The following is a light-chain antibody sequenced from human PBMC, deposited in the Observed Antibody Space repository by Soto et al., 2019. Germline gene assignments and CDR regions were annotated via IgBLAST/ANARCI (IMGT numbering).Light chain of an antibody. J-gene: IGLJ1*01. V-gene: IGLV2-14*01. CDR3: ASSTSDSLYV. Sequence: QSALTQPASVSWSPGESITISFTGTISDVRGNKYFSWYQQYPGKVPKLLINKVTNRPSGVSYPFSGSKSGNPASLTISALLAEDEADYFCASSTSDSLYVFATWTKVPVL. CDR1: ISDVRGNKY. CDR2: KVT.